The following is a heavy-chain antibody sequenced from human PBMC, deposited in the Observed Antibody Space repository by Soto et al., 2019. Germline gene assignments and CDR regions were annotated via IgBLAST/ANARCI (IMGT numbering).Heavy chain of an antibody. D-gene: IGHD6-13*01. V-gene: IGHV3-23*01. CDR2: ISGSGGSS. J-gene: IGHJ6*02. CDR3: AKVTKRAAAGRYEYYKYGMDV. Sequence: GSLRLSLAAGGVPFRTYAMSWVRQAPGNGLEFVSVISGSGGSSYYAASVKGRFTISRDNSKNTLFLQMNGLRAEDTAVYYCAKVTKRAAAGRYEYYKYGMDVWGQGTTVTVSS. CDR1: GVPFRTYA.